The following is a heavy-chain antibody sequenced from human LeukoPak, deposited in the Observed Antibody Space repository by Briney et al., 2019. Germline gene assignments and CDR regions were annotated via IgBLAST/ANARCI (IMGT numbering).Heavy chain of an antibody. D-gene: IGHD3-16*01. V-gene: IGHV5-51*01. CDR3: ARYVVGPYYFDY. J-gene: IGHJ4*02. Sequence: GESLMISCKGSGYSFTDHWIGWVRQMPGKGPEWMGIIAPGDSDTRYSPSFQGQVTISADKSISTAYLQWSSLKASDTAMYYCARYVVGPYYFDYWGQGTLVTVSS. CDR2: IAPGDSDT. CDR1: GYSFTDHW.